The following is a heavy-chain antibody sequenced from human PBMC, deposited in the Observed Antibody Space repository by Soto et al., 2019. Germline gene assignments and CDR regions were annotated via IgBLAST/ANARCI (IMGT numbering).Heavy chain of an antibody. CDR3: QGPVSDSDVTRYRTSHYDK. CDR1: GASVSTGVYY. D-gene: IGHD2-21*02. V-gene: IGHV4-31*03. J-gene: IGHJ4*02. Sequence: SETLSLTCTVSGASVSTGVYYWTWFRQHPGKGLEWIGYIDNSGSTYYNPSLTGRVDISVDTSNYEFSLTLQPSTAADTAFYFSQGPVSDSDVTRYRTSHYDKWGQGILGTVSS. CDR2: IDNSGST.